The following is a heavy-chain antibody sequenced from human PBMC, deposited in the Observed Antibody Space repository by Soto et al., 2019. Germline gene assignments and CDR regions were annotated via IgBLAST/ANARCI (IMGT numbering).Heavy chain of an antibody. CDR3: ARSKYSISSFDY. Sequence: SGPTLVNPTQTLTLTCTFSGFSLSTDDVGVGWIRQPPGKALDWLAVIYWDDDKRYSPSLKSRLTITKDTSKDQVLLTMTNMDPVDTATYFCARSKYSISSFDYWGQGALVTVSS. CDR1: GFSLSTDDVG. J-gene: IGHJ4*02. V-gene: IGHV2-5*02. D-gene: IGHD6-6*01. CDR2: IYWDDDK.